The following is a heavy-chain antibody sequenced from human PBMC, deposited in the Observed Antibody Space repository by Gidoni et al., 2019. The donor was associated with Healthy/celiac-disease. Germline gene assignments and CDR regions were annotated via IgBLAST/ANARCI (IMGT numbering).Heavy chain of an antibody. V-gene: IGHV3-23*01. D-gene: IGHD6-19*01. J-gene: IGHJ4*02. CDR2: ISGSGGST. Sequence: EVQLLEYGGGLVQPGGSLRLSCAASGFTFSSYAMSWVRQAPGKGLEWVSAISGSGGSTYYADSVKGRFTISRDNSKNTLYLQMNSLRAEDTAVYYCAKDQQWLVRGIDYWGQGTLVTVSS. CDR3: AKDQQWLVRGIDY. CDR1: GFTFSSYA.